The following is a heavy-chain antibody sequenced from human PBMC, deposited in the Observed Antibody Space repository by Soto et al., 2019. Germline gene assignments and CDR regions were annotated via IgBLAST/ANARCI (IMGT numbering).Heavy chain of an antibody. V-gene: IGHV1-18*01. Sequence: QVQLVQSGAEVKKPGASVKVSCKASGYTFINYDISWVRQAPGQGLEWMGWVSPSNGKTNYAEKFXGRLTLTTDTFTNTVEMELRSLRPDDTALYYCTRDRNWVDPWGQGTLVTVS. CDR2: VSPSNGKT. CDR3: TRDRNWVDP. CDR1: GYTFINYD. J-gene: IGHJ5*02.